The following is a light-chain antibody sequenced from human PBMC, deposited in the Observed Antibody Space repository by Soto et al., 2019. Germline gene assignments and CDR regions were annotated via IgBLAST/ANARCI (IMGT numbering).Light chain of an antibody. CDR2: STN. Sequence: QTVVTQEPSISVSPGGTVTLTGGLTSGSVSTPYYPSWYQQTPGQAPRTLVYSTNIRSSGVTAPFSGSTSGNKAALTITGAQADDESDSHFMLYIGGGLVVVGGGTKLTVL. CDR3: MLYIGGGLVV. V-gene: IGLV8-61*01. CDR1: SGSVSTPYY. J-gene: IGLJ2*01.